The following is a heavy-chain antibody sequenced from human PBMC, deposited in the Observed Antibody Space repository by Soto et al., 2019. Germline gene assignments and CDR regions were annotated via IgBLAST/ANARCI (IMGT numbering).Heavy chain of an antibody. CDR3: ASNMAAAGTFDY. V-gene: IGHV1-69*01. J-gene: IGHJ4*02. CDR2: IIPIFGTA. D-gene: IGHD6-13*01. Sequence: QVQLVQSGAEVKKPGSSVKVSCKASGGTFSSYAISWVRQAPGQGLEWMGGIIPIFGTANYAQKFQGRVTITADESTSTAYMELSSLRSEATALYYCASNMAAAGTFDYWGQGTLVTVSS. CDR1: GGTFSSYA.